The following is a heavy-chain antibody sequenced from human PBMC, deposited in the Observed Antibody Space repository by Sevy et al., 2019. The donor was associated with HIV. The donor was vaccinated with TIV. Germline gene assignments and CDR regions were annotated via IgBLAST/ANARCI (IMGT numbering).Heavy chain of an antibody. Sequence: GGSLRLSCAASGFTFSSYAMSWVRQAPGKGLEWVSTIRGSGGSTYYADSVKGRFTISRDNSKNTLYFQMNSLRAEDTAVYYCHGDYDSSQLASYYYYGMDVWGQGTTVTVSS. CDR2: IRGSGGST. J-gene: IGHJ6*02. D-gene: IGHD3-22*01. V-gene: IGHV3-23*01. CDR1: GFTFSSYA. CDR3: HGDYDSSQLASYYYYGMDV.